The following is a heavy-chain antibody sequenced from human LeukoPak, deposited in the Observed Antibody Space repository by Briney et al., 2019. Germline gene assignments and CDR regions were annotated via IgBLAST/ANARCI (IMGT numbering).Heavy chain of an antibody. D-gene: IGHD1-14*01. CDR1: GGTFSSYA. Sequence: SSVKVSCKASGGTFSSYAISWVRQAPGQGLEWVGGIIPIFGTANYAQKFKGRVTITTDESTSTAYMELSSLRSEDTAVYYCARDSEPLTEPYYFDYWGQGTLVTVSS. J-gene: IGHJ4*02. V-gene: IGHV1-69*05. CDR2: IIPIFGTA. CDR3: ARDSEPLTEPYYFDY.